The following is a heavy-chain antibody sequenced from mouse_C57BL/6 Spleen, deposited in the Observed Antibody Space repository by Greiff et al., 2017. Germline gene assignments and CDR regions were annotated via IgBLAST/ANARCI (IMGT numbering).Heavy chain of an antibody. CDR3: ARGVFAY. Sequence: EVKLMESGGGLVKPGGSLKLSCAASGFTFSDYGMHWVRQAPEKGLEWVAYISSGSSTIYYADTVQGRFTISRDNAKNTLFLQMTSLRSEDTAMYYCARGVFAYWGQGTLVTVSA. CDR1: GFTFSDYG. CDR2: ISSGSSTI. V-gene: IGHV5-17*01. J-gene: IGHJ3*01.